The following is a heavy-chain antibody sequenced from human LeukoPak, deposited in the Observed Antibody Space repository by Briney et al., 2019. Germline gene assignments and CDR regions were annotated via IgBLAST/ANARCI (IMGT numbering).Heavy chain of an antibody. V-gene: IGHV4-59*01. CDR3: ARGSISHFSRY. D-gene: IGHD2-2*01. J-gene: IGHJ4*02. CDR1: GGSISSYY. Sequence: SGTLSLTCTVSGGSISSYYWSWIRQPPGKGPEWIGYIYYSGSTNYNPSLKSRVTISVDTSKNQFSLKLSSVTAADTAVYYCARGSISHFSRYWGQGTLVTVSS. CDR2: IYYSGST.